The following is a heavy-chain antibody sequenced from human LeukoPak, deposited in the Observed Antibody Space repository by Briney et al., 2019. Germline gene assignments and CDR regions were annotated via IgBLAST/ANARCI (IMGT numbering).Heavy chain of an antibody. CDR2: ISAYNGNT. CDR3: ARDVQIYSGSYYFDS. Sequence: ASVKVSCKASGYTFTSYGISWVRQAPGQGLEWMGWISAYNGNTNYAQTLQGRVTMTTDTSTSTAYMYLRSLRSDDTAVYYCARDVQIYSGSYYFDSWGQGTLVTVSS. V-gene: IGHV1-18*01. J-gene: IGHJ4*02. CDR1: GYTFTSYG. D-gene: IGHD1-26*01.